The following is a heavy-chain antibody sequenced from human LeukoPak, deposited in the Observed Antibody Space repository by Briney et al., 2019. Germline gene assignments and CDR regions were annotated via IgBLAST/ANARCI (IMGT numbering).Heavy chain of an antibody. V-gene: IGHV3-7*03. Sequence: GGSLRLSCAASGLTFSTSWMSWVRQVPGKGLEWVANVKKDGSETYYVDSVKGRFTISRDNAKNSLYLQMNSLRAEDTAMYYCAGGRYSGTTYYFDYWGQGTLVTVSS. CDR3: AGGRYSGTTYYFDY. CDR1: GLTFSTSW. J-gene: IGHJ4*02. CDR2: VKKDGSET. D-gene: IGHD5-12*01.